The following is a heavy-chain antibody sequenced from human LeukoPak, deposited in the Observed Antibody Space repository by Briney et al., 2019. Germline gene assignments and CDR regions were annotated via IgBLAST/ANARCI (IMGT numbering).Heavy chain of an antibody. V-gene: IGHV3-9*01. CDR3: AKDFGGFGELFPYGMDV. CDR1: GFTFDDYA. Sequence: GGSLRLSCAASGFTFDDYAMHWVRQAPGKGLEWVSGISWNSGSIGYADSVKGRFTISRDNAKNSLYLQMNSLRAEDTALYYCAKDFGGFGELFPYGMDVWGQGTTVTVSS. CDR2: ISWNSGSI. J-gene: IGHJ6*02. D-gene: IGHD3-10*01.